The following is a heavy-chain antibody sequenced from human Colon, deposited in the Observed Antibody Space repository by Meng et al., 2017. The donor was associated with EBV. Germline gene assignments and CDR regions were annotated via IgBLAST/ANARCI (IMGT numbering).Heavy chain of an antibody. V-gene: IGHV4-4*02. CDR3: GRDQGRELINH. CDR2: IYHDGTT. CDR1: GGSISTNHW. Sequence: QVQLQESGPGLVKPSGXLSLTCAVSGGSISTNHWWTWVRQPPGKGLEWIGEIYHDGTTHYNPSLKSRLTMSVDKSKNQFYLSLFSVTAADTAVYYCGRDQGRELINHWGQGTLVTVDS. D-gene: IGHD1-7*01. J-gene: IGHJ4*02.